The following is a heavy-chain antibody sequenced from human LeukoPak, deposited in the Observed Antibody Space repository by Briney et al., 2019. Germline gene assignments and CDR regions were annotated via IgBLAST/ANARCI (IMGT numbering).Heavy chain of an antibody. V-gene: IGHV3-23*01. CDR3: AVGCGAWRFFDH. CDR2: ISDSGSDT. Sequence: GGSLTLSCAASGFTFSNYGLSWVRQAPGRGLDWVSNISDSGSDTYYADSVKGRFTISRDNSKNKLYVQMSKLRADDTAIYYCAVGCGAWRFFDHWGQGSMVTVSS. CDR1: GFTFSNYG. J-gene: IGHJ4*02. D-gene: IGHD1-26*01.